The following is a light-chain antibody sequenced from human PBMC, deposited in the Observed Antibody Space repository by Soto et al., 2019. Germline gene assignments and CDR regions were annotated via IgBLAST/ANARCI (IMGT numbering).Light chain of an antibody. CDR3: QQYNSYSWT. V-gene: IGKV1-5*01. CDR1: QSISSW. CDR2: DAS. Sequence: DIQMTQSPSTLSASVGDRVPITCRASQSISSWLAWYQQKPGKAPKLLIYDASSLESGVPSRFSGSGSGTEFTLTISSLQPDDFATYYCQQYNSYSWTFGQGTRLEI. J-gene: IGKJ5*01.